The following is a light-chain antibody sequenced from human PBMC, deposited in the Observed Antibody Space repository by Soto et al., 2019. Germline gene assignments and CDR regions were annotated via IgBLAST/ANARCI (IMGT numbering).Light chain of an antibody. Sequence: DIQMTQSPSSLPASVGDRVTITCRASQRIGSFLNWYQQKPGKAPKFLISAASTLKSGVPSRFRGSGSGTDFNLTISSLQHEDLATYYCQQSYSPPHTFGQGTKREIK. CDR1: QRIGSF. CDR3: QQSYSPPHT. J-gene: IGKJ2*01. CDR2: AAS. V-gene: IGKV1-39*01.